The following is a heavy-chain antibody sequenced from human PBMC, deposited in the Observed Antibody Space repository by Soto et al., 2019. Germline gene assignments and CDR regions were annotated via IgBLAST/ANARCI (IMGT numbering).Heavy chain of an antibody. CDR1: GYTFTSYG. CDR2: ISAYNGNT. D-gene: IGHD2-15*01. V-gene: IGHV1-18*04. Sequence: QVQLVQSGAEVKKPGASVKVSCKASGYTFTSYGISWVRQAPGQGLEWMGWISAYNGNTNYAQKFQGRVTMTTDTSTSTAYRELRSLRSDDTAVYYCAGALVVVAATEYFQHWGQGTLVTVSS. CDR3: AGALVVVAATEYFQH. J-gene: IGHJ1*01.